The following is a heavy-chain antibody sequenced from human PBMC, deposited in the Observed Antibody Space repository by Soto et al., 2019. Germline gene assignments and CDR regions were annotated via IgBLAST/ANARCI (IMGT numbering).Heavy chain of an antibody. CDR3: ATIVSDTAMVMVDV. V-gene: IGHV3-30-3*01. D-gene: IGHD5-18*01. Sequence: GGSLRLSCAASGFTFSSYAMHWVRQAPGKGLEWVAVISYDGSNKYYADSVKGRFTISRDNSKNTLYLQMNSLRAEDTAVYYCATIVSDTAMVMVDVWGQGTTVTVSS. CDR2: ISYDGSNK. CDR1: GFTFSSYA. J-gene: IGHJ6*02.